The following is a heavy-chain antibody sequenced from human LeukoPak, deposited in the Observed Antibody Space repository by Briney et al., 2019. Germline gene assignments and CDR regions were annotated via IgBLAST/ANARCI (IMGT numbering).Heavy chain of an antibody. J-gene: IGHJ6*03. CDR1: GFTFRNYG. Sequence: GGSLRLSCATSGFTFRNYGMHWVRQATGKGLEWVSFIWSDGNNRFYADSVKGRFTISRDNSKNMLYLQMDSLRPEDTAVYYCAKDPGASVSGFHMDVWGKGTTVNVSS. D-gene: IGHD2-8*02. V-gene: IGHV3-30*02. CDR2: IWSDGNNR. CDR3: AKDPGASVSGFHMDV.